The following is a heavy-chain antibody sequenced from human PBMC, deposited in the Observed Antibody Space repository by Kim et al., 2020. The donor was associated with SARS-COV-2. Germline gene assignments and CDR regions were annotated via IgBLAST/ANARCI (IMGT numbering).Heavy chain of an antibody. J-gene: IGHJ4*02. V-gene: IGHV7-4-1*02. CDR3: ARLSVSFGQLYAFDY. CDR1: GYTFTRYA. Sequence: ASVKVSCKTSGYTFTRYALNWVRQAPGQGLEWMGWINTNTGNATYGQGFTGRFVFSFDTSVSTAYLQVSSLRAEDTATYYCARLSVSFGQLYAFDYWGLGTLLSVSS. D-gene: IGHD3-10*01. CDR2: INTNTGNA.